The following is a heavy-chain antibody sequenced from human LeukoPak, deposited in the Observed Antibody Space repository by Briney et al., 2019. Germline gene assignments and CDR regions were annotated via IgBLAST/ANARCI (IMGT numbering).Heavy chain of an antibody. Sequence: PSETLSLTCAVYGGSFSGYYWSWMRQPPGQGLEWIGEINHSGSTNYNPSLKSRVTISVDTSKNQFSLKLSSVTAADTAVYYCARGFDYGGRTVDYWGQGTLVTVSS. CDR1: GGSFSGYY. V-gene: IGHV4-34*01. D-gene: IGHD4-23*01. J-gene: IGHJ4*02. CDR2: INHSGST. CDR3: ARGFDYGGRTVDY.